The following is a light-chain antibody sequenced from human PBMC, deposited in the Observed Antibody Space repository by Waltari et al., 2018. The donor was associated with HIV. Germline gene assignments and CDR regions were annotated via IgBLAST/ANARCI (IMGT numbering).Light chain of an antibody. CDR3: ASWDDSLGGHMV. V-gene: IGLV1-44*01. CDR2: SNK. CDR1: ASNPGSNL. J-gene: IGLJ2*01. Sequence: QSVLIQPPSASESPGQTLTITYSRSASNPGSNLVHWYQHVPGTAPKRLIYSNKYRPSGIPDRFTGSKSGTSASLAISGLQSEDEADYYCASWDDSLGGHMVFGGGTKVTVL.